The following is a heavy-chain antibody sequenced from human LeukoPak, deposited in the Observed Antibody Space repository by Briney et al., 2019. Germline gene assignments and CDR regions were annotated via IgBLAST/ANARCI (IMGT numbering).Heavy chain of an antibody. D-gene: IGHD3-22*01. Sequence: GGSLRLFCAASGFTFSSYWMSWVRQAPGKGLEWVANIKQDGSEKYYVDSVKGRFTISRDNAKNSLYLQMNSLRAEDTAVYYCARDDTHYGSSGSFYDAFDIWGQGTMVTVSS. CDR1: GFTFSSYW. J-gene: IGHJ3*02. CDR3: ARDDTHYGSSGSFYDAFDI. V-gene: IGHV3-7*01. CDR2: IKQDGSEK.